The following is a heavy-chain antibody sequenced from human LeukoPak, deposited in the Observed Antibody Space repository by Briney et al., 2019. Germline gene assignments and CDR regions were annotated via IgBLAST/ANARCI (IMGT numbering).Heavy chain of an antibody. Sequence: GGSLRLSCAASGITLSNYCMSWVRQAPGKGLEWVAGISDSGGNTKYADSVKGRFTLSRDNPKNTLYLQMNSLRAEDTAVYFCAKRGVVIRVILVGFHKEAYYFESWGQGALVTVSS. CDR1: GITLSNYC. CDR2: ISDSGGNT. V-gene: IGHV3-23*01. J-gene: IGHJ4*02. CDR3: AKRGVVIRVILVGFHKEAYYFES. D-gene: IGHD3/OR15-3a*01.